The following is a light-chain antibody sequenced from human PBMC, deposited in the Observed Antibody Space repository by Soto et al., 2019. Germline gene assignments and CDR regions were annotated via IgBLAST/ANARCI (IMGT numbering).Light chain of an antibody. Sequence: EIVLTQSPGTLSLSPGERATLSCRASQSLSSSYLAWYQQRPGQAPRLLIYRVSSRATGIPDRFIGSGSGTDFTLTISRLEPEDFAVYYCQHYGSLPYAFGQGTKVEIK. J-gene: IGKJ2*01. CDR3: QHYGSLPYA. V-gene: IGKV3-20*01. CDR2: RVS. CDR1: QSLSSSY.